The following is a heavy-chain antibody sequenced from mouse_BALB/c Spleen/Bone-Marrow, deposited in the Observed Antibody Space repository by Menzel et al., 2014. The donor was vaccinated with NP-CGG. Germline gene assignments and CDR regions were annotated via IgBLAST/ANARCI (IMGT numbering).Heavy chain of an antibody. D-gene: IGHD1-2*01. CDR3: TRGDTTASWYFDD. V-gene: IGHV14-3*02. CDR1: GFNIKDTY. Sequence: VQLQESGAELVKPGASVKLSYTASGFNIKDTYMHWVKQRPEQGLEWIGRIDPANGSTKYDPKFQGKATITADTSSNTAYQQISSLTSEDTAVYYCTRGDTTASWYFDDWGAGTTVTVSS. CDR2: IDPANGST. J-gene: IGHJ1*01.